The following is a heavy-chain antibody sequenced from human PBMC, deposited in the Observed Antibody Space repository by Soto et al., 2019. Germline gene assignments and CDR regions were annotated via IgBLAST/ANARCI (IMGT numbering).Heavy chain of an antibody. J-gene: IGHJ4*02. CDR2: ISSSSSYI. CDR1: GFTFSSYS. D-gene: IGHD6-19*01. CDR3: ARIYSSGWYGPDC. Sequence: VGSLRLSCAASGFTFSSYSMNWVRQAPGKGLEWVSSISSSSSYIYYADSVKGRFTISRDNAKNSLYLQMNSLRAEDTAVYYCARIYSSGWYGPDCWGQGTLVTVSS. V-gene: IGHV3-21*01.